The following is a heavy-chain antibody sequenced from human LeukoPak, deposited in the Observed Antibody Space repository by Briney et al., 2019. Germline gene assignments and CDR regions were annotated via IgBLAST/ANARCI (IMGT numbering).Heavy chain of an antibody. Sequence: PSETLSLTCTVSRGSVSSYYWSWIRQPPGKGLEWIGYIYYSESTNYNPSLKSRVTLSVDTSRNVFSLKLTSVTAADTAVYYCARGGEYGSARLDYWGQGTLVSVSS. J-gene: IGHJ4*02. CDR3: ARGGEYGSARLDY. CDR2: IYYSEST. CDR1: RGSVSSYY. V-gene: IGHV4-59*02. D-gene: IGHD3-10*01.